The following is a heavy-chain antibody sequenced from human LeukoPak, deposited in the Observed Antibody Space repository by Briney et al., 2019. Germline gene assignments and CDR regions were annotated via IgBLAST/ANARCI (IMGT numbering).Heavy chain of an antibody. CDR3: AKEIVGAPTPGAY. J-gene: IGHJ4*02. CDR2: VHKSGST. V-gene: IGHV4-4*02. D-gene: IGHD1-26*01. Sequence: PSETLSLTCAVSTDSITSNWWSWVRQPPGKGLEWIGEVHKSGSTNYYPSLQRRVTISIDKSKNQIALELTSVPAADTVVYYCAKEIVGAPTPGAYWGQGILVTVSS. CDR1: TDSITSNW.